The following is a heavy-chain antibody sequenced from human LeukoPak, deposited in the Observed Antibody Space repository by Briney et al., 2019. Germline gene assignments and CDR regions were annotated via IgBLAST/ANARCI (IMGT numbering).Heavy chain of an antibody. V-gene: IGHV4-34*01. J-gene: IGHJ5*02. CDR3: ARGKNMGYSNYVRVYNWFDP. CDR1: GGSFSGYY. CDR2: INHSGST. Sequence: PSETLSLTCAVYGGSFSGYYWSWIRQPQGEGLEWIGEINHSGSTNYNPTLKGRVTISVDTSKNHFSLKLSSVTPPDTAVYYSARGKNMGYSNYVRVYNWFDPWGQGTLVTVSS. D-gene: IGHD4-11*01.